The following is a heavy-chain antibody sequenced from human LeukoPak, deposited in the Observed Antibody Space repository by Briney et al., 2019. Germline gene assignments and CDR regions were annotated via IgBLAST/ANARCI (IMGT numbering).Heavy chain of an antibody. CDR2: ISPNSGAT. V-gene: IGHV1-2*06. CDR1: GYTFTDYY. CDR3: ARDLWGWGSDYLDY. D-gene: IGHD4/OR15-4a*01. Sequence: ASVKVSCKASGYTFTDYYVHWVRLVPGQGLEWMGRISPNSGATNYAEKFRGRVTMARDTSINTVYMEMSSLRSDDTAVYYCARDLWGWGSDYLDYWGQGTLVTVSS. J-gene: IGHJ4*02.